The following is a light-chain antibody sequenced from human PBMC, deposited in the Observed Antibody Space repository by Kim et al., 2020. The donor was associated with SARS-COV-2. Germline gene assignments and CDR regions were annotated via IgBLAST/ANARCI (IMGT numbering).Light chain of an antibody. CDR3: QQYNNWRWT. Sequence: VPPGEGPPLACRASQSVSSNLAWYQQKPGQAPRLLIYGAFTRATGIPARFSGSGSGTEFTLTINSLQSEDFAVYYCQQYNNWRWTFGQGTKVDIK. CDR1: QSVSSN. CDR2: GAF. V-gene: IGKV3-15*01. J-gene: IGKJ1*01.